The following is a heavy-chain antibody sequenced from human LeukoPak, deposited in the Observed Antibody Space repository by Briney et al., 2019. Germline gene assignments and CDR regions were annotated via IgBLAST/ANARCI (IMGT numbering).Heavy chain of an antibody. Sequence: GGSLRLSCAASGFTFSSYGMHWVRQAPGKGLEWVAVIWYDGSNKYYADSVKGRFTISRDNSKNALYLQMNSLRAEDTAVYFCVRESTSVTTFGFDYWGQGTLVTVSS. CDR1: GFTFSSYG. J-gene: IGHJ4*02. CDR3: VRESTSVTTFGFDY. V-gene: IGHV3-33*01. D-gene: IGHD3-16*01. CDR2: IWYDGSNK.